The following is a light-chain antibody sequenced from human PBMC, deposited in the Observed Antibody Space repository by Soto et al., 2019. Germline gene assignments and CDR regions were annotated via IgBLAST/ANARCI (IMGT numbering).Light chain of an antibody. CDR1: QSVRSSH. J-gene: IGKJ1*01. CDR2: GAS. Sequence: EIVLTQSPGTLSLSRGERATLSCRASQSVRSSHLAWYQQKPGQAPRLLIYGASSRATGIPDRFSGSGSGTDFTLTISRLEPEDFAVYYCQQYGSSPSWTFGQGTKVDIK. V-gene: IGKV3-20*01. CDR3: QQYGSSPSWT.